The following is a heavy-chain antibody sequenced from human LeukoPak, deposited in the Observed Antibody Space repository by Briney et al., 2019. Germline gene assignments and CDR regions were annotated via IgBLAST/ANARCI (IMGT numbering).Heavy chain of an antibody. CDR2: IIPIFGTA. D-gene: IGHD4-17*01. J-gene: IGHJ6*03. V-gene: IGHV1-69*13. CDR3: AAELRPDYYYMDV. Sequence: SVKVPCKASGGTFSSYAISWVRQAPGQGLEWMGGIIPIFGTANYAQKFQGRVTITADESTSTAYMELSSLRFEDTAVYYCAAELRPDYYYMDVWGKGTTVTISS. CDR1: GGTFSSYA.